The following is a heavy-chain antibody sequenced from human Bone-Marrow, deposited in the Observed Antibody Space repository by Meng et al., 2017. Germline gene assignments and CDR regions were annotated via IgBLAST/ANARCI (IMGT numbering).Heavy chain of an antibody. CDR2: IYYSGST. D-gene: IGHD5-12*01. V-gene: IGHV4-39*02. CDR1: GGSISSSSYY. Sequence: QLQLQESGPGLVKPSETLSLTCTVSGGSISSSSYYWGWIRQPPGKGLEWIGSIYYSGSTYYNPSLKSRVTISVDTSKNQFSLQLNSVTPEDTAVYYCAREGDSGHAFGPWGQGTLVTVSS. J-gene: IGHJ5*02. CDR3: AREGDSGHAFGP.